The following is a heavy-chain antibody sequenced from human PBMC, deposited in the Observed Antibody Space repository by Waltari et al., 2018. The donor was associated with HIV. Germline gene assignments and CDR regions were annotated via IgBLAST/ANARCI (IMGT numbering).Heavy chain of an antibody. V-gene: IGHV4-31*01. CDR3: ARVSSVWRRFDY. J-gene: IGHJ4*02. D-gene: IGHD5-12*01. CDR1: GGSISSGGYY. Sequence: QVQLQESGPGLVKPSQTLSLTCIVSGGSISSGGYYWSWIRQHPGKGLEWIGYIYYSGSTYYNPSLKRLVTISVDMSKNQFSLKLTSVTAADTAVYYCARVSSVWRRFDYWGQGTLVTVSS. CDR2: IYYSGST.